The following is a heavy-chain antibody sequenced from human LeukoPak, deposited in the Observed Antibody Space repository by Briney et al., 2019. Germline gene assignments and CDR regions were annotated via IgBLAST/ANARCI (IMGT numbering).Heavy chain of an antibody. J-gene: IGHJ6*02. D-gene: IGHD3-22*01. V-gene: IGHV3-53*01. Sequence: PGGSLRLSCAASGFTVSSNYMSWVRQAPGKGLEWVSVIYSGGSTYYADSVKGRFTISRDNSKNTLYLQMNSLRAEDTAVYYCARENDSSGPYYYGMDVWGQGTTVTVSS. CDR3: ARENDSSGPYYYGMDV. CDR1: GFTVSSNY. CDR2: IYSGGST.